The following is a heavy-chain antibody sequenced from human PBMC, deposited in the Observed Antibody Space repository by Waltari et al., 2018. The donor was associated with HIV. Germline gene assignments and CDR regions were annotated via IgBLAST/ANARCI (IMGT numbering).Heavy chain of an antibody. J-gene: IGHJ4*02. CDR3: ARQPSAWDI. CDR1: GGSISSRSFF. D-gene: IGHD1-26*01. CDR2: VYHTGNT. V-gene: IGHV4-39*01. Sequence: QLQESGPGLVKPSENLSLTCTVSGGSISSRSFFWGWIRQAPGKGLEWIGSVYHTGNTFYNPSLKSRVSMFIDRATNQFSLRLTSVTAADTGIYYCARQPSAWDIWGQGMLVSVSS.